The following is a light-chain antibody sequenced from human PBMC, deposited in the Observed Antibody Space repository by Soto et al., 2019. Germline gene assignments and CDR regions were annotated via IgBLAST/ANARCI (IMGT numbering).Light chain of an antibody. CDR1: QSVSSY. V-gene: IGKV1-39*01. CDR2: AAS. CDR3: QQSYTYPHT. Sequence: DIQMTQSPSSLSASVGDRVTITCRTSQSVSSYLNWYQQKPGKAPNLLIFAASSLQSGVPSRFSGSGSGTDFTLTVNSLQPEDFATYYCQQSYTYPHTVGQGTKLEIK. J-gene: IGKJ2*01.